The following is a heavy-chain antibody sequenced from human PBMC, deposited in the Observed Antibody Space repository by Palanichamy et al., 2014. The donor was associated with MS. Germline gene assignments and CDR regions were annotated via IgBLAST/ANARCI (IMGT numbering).Heavy chain of an antibody. D-gene: IGHD6-13*01. J-gene: IGHJ6*02. V-gene: IGHV5-51*01. CDR1: GYSFTSYW. CDR2: IYPGDSDT. Sequence: EVQLCSLEREGGKSPGRSLKISCKGSGYSFTSYWIGWVRQMPGKGLEWMGIIYPGDSDTRYSPSFQGQVTISADKSISTAYLQWSSLKASDTAMYYCARRGAAADYGMDVWGQGTTVTVSS. CDR3: ARRGAAADYGMDV.